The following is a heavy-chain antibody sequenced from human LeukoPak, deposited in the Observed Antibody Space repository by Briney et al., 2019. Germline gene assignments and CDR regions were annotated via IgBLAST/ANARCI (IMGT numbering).Heavy chain of an antibody. CDR2: IYTTGST. V-gene: IGHV4-4*07. Sequence: PSETLSLTCTVSGGSISSYYWTWIRQPAGKGLEWIGRIYTTGSTNYNPSLNSRVTMSVDTSKKQFSLKLSSVTAADTAVYYCTRTSPGIPLDFWGQGTLVSVSS. CDR3: TRTSPGIPLDF. D-gene: IGHD1-26*01. J-gene: IGHJ4*02. CDR1: GGSISSYY.